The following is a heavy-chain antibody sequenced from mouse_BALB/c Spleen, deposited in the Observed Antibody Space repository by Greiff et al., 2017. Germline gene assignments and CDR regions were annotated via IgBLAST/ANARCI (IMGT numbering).Heavy chain of an antibody. V-gene: IGHV5-6*01. J-gene: IGHJ3*01. CDR2: ISSGGSYT. D-gene: IGHD2-4*01. Sequence: EVMLVESGGDLVKPGGSLKLSCAASGFTFSSYGMSWVRQTPDKRLEWVATISSGGSYTYYPDSVKGRFTISRDNAKNTLYLQMSSLKSEDTAMYYCARQTIYYDYDRGAWFAYWGQGTLVTVSA. CDR1: GFTFSSYG. CDR3: ARQTIYYDYDRGAWFAY.